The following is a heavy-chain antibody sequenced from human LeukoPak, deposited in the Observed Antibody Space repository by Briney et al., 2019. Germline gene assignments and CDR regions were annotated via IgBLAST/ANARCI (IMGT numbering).Heavy chain of an antibody. V-gene: IGHV3-21*01. CDR2: ISSSSSYI. Sequence: GGTLRLSCAASGFTFSSYGMSWVRQAPGKGLEWVSSISSSSSYIYYADSVKGRFTISRDNAKNSLYLQMNSLRAEDTAVYYCARVGVCSSTSCPDDYWGQGTLVTVSS. CDR3: ARVGVCSSTSCPDDY. D-gene: IGHD2-2*01. J-gene: IGHJ4*02. CDR1: GFTFSSYG.